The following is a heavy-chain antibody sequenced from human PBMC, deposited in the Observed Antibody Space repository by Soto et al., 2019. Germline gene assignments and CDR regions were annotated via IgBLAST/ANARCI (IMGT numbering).Heavy chain of an antibody. D-gene: IGHD3-10*01. Sequence: SEPLSLTCAVYGRSFRRYYWSWIRQPPGKWLEWIGEINHSGSTNYNPSLKSRVTISVDTSKNQFSLKLSSVTAADTAVYYCARGSRNTYYYGSGSYGGMDVWGQGTTVTVSS. J-gene: IGHJ6*02. CDR3: ARGSRNTYYYGSGSYGGMDV. CDR2: INHSGST. CDR1: GRSFRRYY. V-gene: IGHV4-34*01.